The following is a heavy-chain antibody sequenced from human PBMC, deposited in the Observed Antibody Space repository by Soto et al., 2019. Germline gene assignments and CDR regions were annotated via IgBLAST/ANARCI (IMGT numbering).Heavy chain of an antibody. Sequence: QVQLVQSGAEVKKPGASVKVSCKASGYTFTNYAMHWVRQAPGQRLEWMGWINAGNGNTKYSQKFQDRVTIYRDTSATTAYMELSSLRSEDTAVYYCARVVWLGEVVSAVFEYWGQGTLVTVSS. D-gene: IGHD3-10*01. CDR2: INAGNGNT. CDR3: ARVVWLGEVVSAVFEY. J-gene: IGHJ4*02. CDR1: GYTFTNYA. V-gene: IGHV1-3*01.